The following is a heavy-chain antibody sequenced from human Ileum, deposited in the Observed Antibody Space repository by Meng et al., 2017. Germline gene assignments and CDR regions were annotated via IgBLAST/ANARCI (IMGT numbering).Heavy chain of an antibody. CDR2: VYHSGST. V-gene: IGHV4-4*02. Sequence: QVLPHEPCPGLLKPAGTLSLTCAVSGGSIESNNWWTWIRQPPGQGLEWIGEVYHSGSTHYNPSLQSRVTISIDNSKNRFSLSLNSVTAADTAIYYCARADYVRYFDLWGRGTLVTVSS. CDR3: ARADYVRYFDL. CDR1: GGSIESNNW. D-gene: IGHD3-10*02. J-gene: IGHJ2*01.